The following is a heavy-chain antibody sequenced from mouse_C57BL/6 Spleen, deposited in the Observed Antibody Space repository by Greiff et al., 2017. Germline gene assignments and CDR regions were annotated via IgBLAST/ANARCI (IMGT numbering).Heavy chain of an antibody. D-gene: IGHD2-4*01. J-gene: IGHJ3*01. CDR1: GYTFTDYN. V-gene: IGHV1-22*01. Sequence: EVKLQESGPELVKPGASVKMSCKASGYTFTDYNMHWVKQSHGKSLEWIGYINPNNGGTSYNQKFKGKATLTVNKSSSTAYMELRSLTSEDSAVYYCARGGNYYDYDFAYWGQGTLVTVSA. CDR2: INPNNGGT. CDR3: ARGGNYYDYDFAY.